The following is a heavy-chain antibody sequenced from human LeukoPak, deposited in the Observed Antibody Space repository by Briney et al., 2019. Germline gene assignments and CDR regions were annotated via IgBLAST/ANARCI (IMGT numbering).Heavy chain of an antibody. CDR3: ARGASTPRPYYFDY. J-gene: IGHJ4*02. D-gene: IGHD2-2*01. V-gene: IGHV4-34*01. Sequence: PSETLSLTCAVYGGSFSGYYWSWIRQPPGKGLEWIGEINHSGSTNYNPSLKSRVTISVDTSKNQFSLKLSSVTAADTAVYYCARGASTPRPYYFDYWGQGTLVTVSS. CDR1: GGSFSGYY. CDR2: INHSGST.